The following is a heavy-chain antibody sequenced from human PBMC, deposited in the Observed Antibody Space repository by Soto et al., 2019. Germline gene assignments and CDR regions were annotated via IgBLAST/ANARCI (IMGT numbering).Heavy chain of an antibody. Sequence: QLQLQESGSGLVKPSQTLSLTCAVSGGYISSGGYSWSWIRQPPGKGLEWIGYIYHSGSTYYNPSLKSQVTISVDRSKNQFSLKLSSVTAADTALYYCATLGGTFDYWGQGTLVTVSS. V-gene: IGHV4-30-2*01. CDR3: ATLGGTFDY. CDR1: GGYISSGGYS. J-gene: IGHJ4*02. CDR2: IYHSGST. D-gene: IGHD3-16*01.